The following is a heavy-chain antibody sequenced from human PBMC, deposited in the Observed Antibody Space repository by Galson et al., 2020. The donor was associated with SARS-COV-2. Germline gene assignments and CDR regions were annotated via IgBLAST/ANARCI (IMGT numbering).Heavy chain of an antibody. J-gene: IGHJ5*02. CDR2: TYYRSKWNH. CDR1: GDSVSTNSAA. D-gene: IGHD2-2*01. CDR3: ARDLGGYCSGTSCPGPIDL. Sequence: SETLSLTCGISGDSVSTNSAAWNWIRQSPSRGLEWLGRTYYRSKWNHDYALSLRSRITINPDTSKNQVSLHLNSVTPEDTAVYYCARDLGGYCSGTSCPGPIDLWGQGTLVPVSS. V-gene: IGHV6-1*01.